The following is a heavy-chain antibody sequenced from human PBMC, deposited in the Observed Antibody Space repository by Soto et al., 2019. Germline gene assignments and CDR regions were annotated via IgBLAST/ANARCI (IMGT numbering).Heavy chain of an antibody. D-gene: IGHD5-12*01. V-gene: IGHV4-59*08. J-gene: IGHJ4*02. CDR2: MHYTGCS. Sequence: SETLSLTCSFSGDSVTSHYFTWIRQSPEKGLEWIGYMHYTGCSHYNPSLKSRLTISVDTSKNQFSLKLTSVTAADTAVYYCARYSGYDLGFDYWGQGTLVTVSS. CDR1: GDSVTSHY. CDR3: ARYSGYDLGFDY.